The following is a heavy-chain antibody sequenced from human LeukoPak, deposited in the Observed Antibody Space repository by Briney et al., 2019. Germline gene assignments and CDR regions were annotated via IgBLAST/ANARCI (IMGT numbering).Heavy chain of an antibody. D-gene: IGHD5-12*01. Sequence: PGGSLRLSCAASGFTFDSYAMSWVRQAPGKGLEWVSAISSTGAGTYYADSVKGRFTISRDNSKNTLYLQMNGLRAEDTAVHYCAKGGIYAFDYWGQGTLVTVSS. J-gene: IGHJ4*02. V-gene: IGHV3-23*01. CDR1: GFTFDSYA. CDR3: AKGGIYAFDY. CDR2: ISSTGAGT.